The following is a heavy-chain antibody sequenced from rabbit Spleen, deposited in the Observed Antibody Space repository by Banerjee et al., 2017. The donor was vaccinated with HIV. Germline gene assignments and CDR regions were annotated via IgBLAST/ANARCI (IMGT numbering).Heavy chain of an antibody. Sequence: QSLEESGRGLVQPEGSLTLTCTASGFSFSSSYYMCWVRQAPGKGLEWIGCIYTGSDSTASASWAKGRFAVSKASSATVTLHLNSLTAADTATYFWARGSATMTMVITGYYLSLWGQGTLVTVS. CDR2: IYTGSDST. D-gene: IGHD2-1*01. V-gene: IGHV1S40*01. CDR3: ARGSATMTMVITGYYLSL. CDR1: GFSFSSSYY. J-gene: IGHJ4*01.